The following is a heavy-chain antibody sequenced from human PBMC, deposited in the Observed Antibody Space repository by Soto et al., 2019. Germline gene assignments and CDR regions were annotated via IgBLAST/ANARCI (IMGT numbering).Heavy chain of an antibody. D-gene: IGHD2-21*01. CDR1: ADSFSTYW. V-gene: IGHV5-51*01. J-gene: IGHJ3*02. CDR3: ARHLTEINDGDIGPNDSFAI. Sequence: EVQLVQSGAEVKKPGESLRIACTVYADSFSTYWIGWVRQMPGNGLEWLGVIYPGDADTRYSPSFEGQVSISADKSTSTAYLQWDSLKASDNGIYYCARHLTEINDGDIGPNDSFAIGGQGTMVTVSS. CDR2: IYPGDADT.